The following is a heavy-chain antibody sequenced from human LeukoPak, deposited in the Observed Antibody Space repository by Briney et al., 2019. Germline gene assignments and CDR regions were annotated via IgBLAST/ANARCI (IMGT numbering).Heavy chain of an antibody. CDR3: ARVGYSSSWTSYYYYYMDV. J-gene: IGHJ6*03. CDR2: ISSSGSTI. Sequence: PGGSLRLSCAASGFTFSSYEMNWVRQAPGKGLEWVSYISSSGSTIYYADSVKGRFTISRDNAKNSLYLQMNSLRAEDTAVYYCARVGYSSSWTSYYYYYMDVWGKGTTVTISS. CDR1: GFTFSSYE. D-gene: IGHD6-13*01. V-gene: IGHV3-48*03.